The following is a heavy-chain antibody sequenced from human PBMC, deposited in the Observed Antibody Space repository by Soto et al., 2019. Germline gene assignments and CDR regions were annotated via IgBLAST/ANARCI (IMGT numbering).Heavy chain of an antibody. V-gene: IGHV3-23*01. J-gene: IGHJ5*02. Sequence: GGSLRLSCAASGFTFSSYAMSWVRQATGKGLEWVSAISGSCGSTYYADSVKGRFTISRDNSKNTLYLQMNSLRAEDSAVYCCTYTLSAAPGFDPWGQGTLVTVSS. CDR2: ISGSCGST. CDR1: GFTFSSYA. D-gene: IGHD6-25*01. CDR3: TYTLSAAPGFDP.